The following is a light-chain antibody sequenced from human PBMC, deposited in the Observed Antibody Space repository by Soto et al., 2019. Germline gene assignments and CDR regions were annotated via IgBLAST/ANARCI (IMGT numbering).Light chain of an antibody. J-gene: IGKJ4*01. V-gene: IGKV1-39*01. CDR1: QNIVNY. CDR3: QQSYRAPLA. Sequence: DIQMTQSPSSLSASVGDRVTITCPASQNIVNYLNWYQQKPGKAPKLLIYAASNLQSGVPPRFSGSGSGTDFTLTISSLQPEDFTSYHCQQSYRAPLAFGGGTKVDIK. CDR2: AAS.